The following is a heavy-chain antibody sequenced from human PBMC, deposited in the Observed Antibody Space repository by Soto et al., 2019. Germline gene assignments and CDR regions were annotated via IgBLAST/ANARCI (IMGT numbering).Heavy chain of an antibody. CDR1: GASMGRYY. CDR3: ARANSSTWYKLEYKWFDP. D-gene: IGHD6-13*01. V-gene: IGHV4-59*01. J-gene: IGHJ5*02. Sequence: TCTVSGASMGRYYWSWIRQSPGKGLEYIGYIADSETTKYNPSLKGRVNMSLDTSKNQVSLHLKSVTAADTAVYYCARANSSTWYKLEYKWFDPWGQGTLVTVSS. CDR2: IADSETT.